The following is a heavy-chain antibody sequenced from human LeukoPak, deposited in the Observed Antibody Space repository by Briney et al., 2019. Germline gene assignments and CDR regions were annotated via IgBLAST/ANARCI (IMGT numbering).Heavy chain of an antibody. CDR1: GFTFSSYW. V-gene: IGHV3-74*01. D-gene: IGHD5-18*01. CDR3: ARGYNSGYRIDY. Sequence: GGSLRLSCAASGFTFSSYWMHWVRQAPGKGLVWVSRINSDGSSTTYADSVKGRFTISRDNAKSTLYLQMNSLRAEDTAVYYCARGYNSGYRIDYWGQGTLVTVSS. CDR2: INSDGSST. J-gene: IGHJ4*02.